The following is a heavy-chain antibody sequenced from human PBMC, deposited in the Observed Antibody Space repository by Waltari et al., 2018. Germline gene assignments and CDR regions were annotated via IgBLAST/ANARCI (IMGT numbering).Heavy chain of an antibody. Sequence: EVHLLDSGGGLVQPGESQKLYYAASGFTFSSYAMSWVRQAPGKGLEWVSSISRSGGGTYYADSVKGRFTISRDDSTNTLHLQMNSLRAEDTAVYYCARGAGSSAFDYWGQGTLVTVSS. CDR1: GFTFSSYA. D-gene: IGHD2-15*01. CDR3: ARGAGSSAFDY. J-gene: IGHJ4*02. CDR2: ISRSGGGT. V-gene: IGHV3-23*01.